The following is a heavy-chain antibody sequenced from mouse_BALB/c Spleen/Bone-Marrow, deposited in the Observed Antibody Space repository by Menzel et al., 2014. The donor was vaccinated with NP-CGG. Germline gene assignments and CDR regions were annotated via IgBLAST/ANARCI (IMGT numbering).Heavy chain of an antibody. Sequence: EVKLMESGPGLVKPSQSLSLPCTVTGCSITSDYAWNWIRQFPGDKLEWMGYINYSGFTTYNPSLKSRISITRDTSKNQFFLQLNSVTTEDTATYYCAREGDSAFAYWGQGTLVTVSA. V-gene: IGHV3-2*02. D-gene: IGHD2-13*01. CDR3: AREGDSAFAY. J-gene: IGHJ3*01. CDR2: INYSGFT. CDR1: GCSITSDYA.